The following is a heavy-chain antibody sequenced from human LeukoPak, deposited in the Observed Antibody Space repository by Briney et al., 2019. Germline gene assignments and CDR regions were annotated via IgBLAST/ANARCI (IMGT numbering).Heavy chain of an antibody. V-gene: IGHV4-59*08. CDR3: ARHRAIAGPFDH. CDR1: GGSISGYY. D-gene: IGHD6-19*01. CDR2: ISYSGIT. Sequence: PSETLSLTCTVPGGSISGYYWSWFRLPPGKGLEWIGQISYSGITKYNPALKSRVTVSVDTSKNQVSVNLSSVTAADTAFYYCARHRAIAGPFDHWGQGTLVTVSS. J-gene: IGHJ4*02.